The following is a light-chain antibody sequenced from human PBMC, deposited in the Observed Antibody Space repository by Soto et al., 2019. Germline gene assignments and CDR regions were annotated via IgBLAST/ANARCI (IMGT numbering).Light chain of an antibody. Sequence: QSALTQPASVSGSPGQSITISCTGASRDIVSSFVSWYQQHPGKAPKLITYGVFHRPAGVSDRFSGSKSGNTASLTISGLRPDDEADYYCSSYTDRTALVFGGGTKLTVL. J-gene: IGLJ2*01. CDR3: SSYTDRTALV. CDR2: GVF. V-gene: IGLV2-14*03. CDR1: SRDIVSSF.